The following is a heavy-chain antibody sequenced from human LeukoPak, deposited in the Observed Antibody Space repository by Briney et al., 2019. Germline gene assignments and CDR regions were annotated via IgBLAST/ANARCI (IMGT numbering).Heavy chain of an antibody. D-gene: IGHD6-19*01. CDR1: GDTFTRYH. V-gene: IGHV1-46*01. J-gene: IGHJ5*02. CDR2: INSSGGGT. CDR3: ARTLSGWYDD. Sequence: GASVKVSCKASGDTFTRYHIHWVRQAPGQGLEWMGIINSSGGGTTYAQKFQGRVTMTRDTYTSTVYMELSGLRSEDTAAYYCARTLSGWYDDWGQGTLVTVSS.